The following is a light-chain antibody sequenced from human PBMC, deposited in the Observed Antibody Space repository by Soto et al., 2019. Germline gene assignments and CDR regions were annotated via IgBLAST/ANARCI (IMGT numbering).Light chain of an antibody. V-gene: IGKV3-20*01. CDR2: GVS. J-gene: IGKJ1*01. Sequence: EIVWTQSPGTLSLSPGERATLSCRASQSISNNYLGWFQQKTGQATRLLIYGVSSSATGITDRFSGSGSGTDFTLTISRLEPEDFAVYYCQEYGSSPRTFGEGTKVEIK. CDR1: QSISNNY. CDR3: QEYGSSPRT.